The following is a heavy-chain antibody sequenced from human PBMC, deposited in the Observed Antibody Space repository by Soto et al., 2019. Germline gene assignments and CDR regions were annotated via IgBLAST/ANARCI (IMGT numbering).Heavy chain of an antibody. D-gene: IGHD5-12*01. CDR1: GFPFSSYA. CDR3: ATYVEMATIIYFDY. J-gene: IGHJ4*02. V-gene: IGHV3-23*01. Sequence: GGSLSLSCAASGFPFSSYAMSWVRQAPGKGLEWVSAISGSGGSTYYADSVKGRFTISRDNSKNTLYLQMNSLRAEDTAVYYCATYVEMATIIYFDYWGQGTLVTVSS. CDR2: ISGSGGST.